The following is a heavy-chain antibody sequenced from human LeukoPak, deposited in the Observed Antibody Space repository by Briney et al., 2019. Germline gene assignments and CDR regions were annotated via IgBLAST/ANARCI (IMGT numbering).Heavy chain of an antibody. CDR2: IDPTDSYT. CDR3: ASSRAGTLKVHNWFDP. Sequence: GESLKISCKGSGYSFSSYWISWVRQMPRKGLEWMGRIDPTDSYTDYSPSFQGHVTISVDRSISTAYLQWSSLKASDTAMYFCASSRAGTLKVHNWFDPWGQGSLVTVSS. D-gene: IGHD6-19*01. CDR1: GYSFSSYW. V-gene: IGHV5-10-1*01. J-gene: IGHJ5*02.